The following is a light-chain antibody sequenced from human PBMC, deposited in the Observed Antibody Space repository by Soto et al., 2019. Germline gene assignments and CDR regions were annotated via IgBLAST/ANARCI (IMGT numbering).Light chain of an antibody. J-gene: IGKJ1*01. CDR3: QQYNSYSPWT. CDR2: SAT. Sequence: DIQMTQSPSTLSGSVGDGVTITCRASQTISSWLAWYQQKPGKAPKLLIYSATVLQSGVPSRFSGSGSGTEFTLTISSLQPDDFATYYCQQYNSYSPWTCGQGTKVDI. CDR1: QTISSW. V-gene: IGKV1-5*01.